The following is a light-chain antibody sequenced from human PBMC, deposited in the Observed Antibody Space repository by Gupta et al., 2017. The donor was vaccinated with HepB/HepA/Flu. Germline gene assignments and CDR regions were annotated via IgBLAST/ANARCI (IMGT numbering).Light chain of an antibody. CDR2: GAS. CDR3: QHYYSCPCT. V-gene: IGKV3-15*01. Sequence: EIVITQSPPTLSVSPAERATLSCRASHSVSSSLAWYQQKPGQATSLLIYGASTSVTGVPARFSGSGSGTEFTLTISSLQSEDFAVYYCQHYYSCPCTFGPGTKVDIK. J-gene: IGKJ3*01. CDR1: HSVSSS.